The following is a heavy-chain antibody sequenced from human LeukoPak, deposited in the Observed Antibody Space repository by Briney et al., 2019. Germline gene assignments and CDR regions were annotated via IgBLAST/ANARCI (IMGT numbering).Heavy chain of an antibody. J-gene: IGHJ6*03. D-gene: IGHD6-13*01. CDR3: AREMSGIAAAGKDYYYYYYMDV. Sequence: ASVKVSCKASGYTFGSYDITWVRQAPGHGLEWMGWISPYNGNTNFAQKFQGRVTLTTDTSTSTAFLELRSLRSDDTAMYYCAREMSGIAAAGKDYYYYYYMDVWGKGTTVTVSS. CDR2: ISPYNGNT. CDR1: GYTFGSYD. V-gene: IGHV1-18*01.